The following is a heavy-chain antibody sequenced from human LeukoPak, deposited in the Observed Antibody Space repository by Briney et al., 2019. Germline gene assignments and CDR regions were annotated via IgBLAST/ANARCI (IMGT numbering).Heavy chain of an antibody. D-gene: IGHD3-10*01. CDR3: ARVLHYYGSGSSLSAWFDP. Sequence: ASETLSLTCAVYGGSFSGYYWSWIRQPPGKGLEWIGEINHSGSTNYNPSLKSRVTISVDTSKNQFSLKLSSVTAADTAVYYCARVLHYYGSGSSLSAWFDPWGQGTLVTVSS. CDR2: INHSGST. CDR1: GGSFSGYY. V-gene: IGHV4-34*01. J-gene: IGHJ5*02.